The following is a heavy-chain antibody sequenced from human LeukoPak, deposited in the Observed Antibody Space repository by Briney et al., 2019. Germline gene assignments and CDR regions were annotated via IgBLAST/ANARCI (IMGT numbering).Heavy chain of an antibody. CDR3: ARDLLWFGELSSLTYGFDV. J-gene: IGHJ6*04. Sequence: GGPLSPPCTAAGGSISSCYWGGSRPPAGGGKGGGAQNKKGSEKYYVDSVKGRLTISRDNAKNSLSLQMSSLTVEDTAVYYCARDLLWFGELSSLTYGFDVWGKGTTVTVSS. D-gene: IGHD3-10*01. CDR1: GGSISSCY. CDR2: NKKGSEK. V-gene: IGHV3-7*03.